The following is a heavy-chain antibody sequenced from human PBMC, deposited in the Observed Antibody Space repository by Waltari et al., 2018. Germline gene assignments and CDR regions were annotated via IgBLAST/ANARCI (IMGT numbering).Heavy chain of an antibody. V-gene: IGHV3-23*04. CDR3: AKDLDLAYCGGDCYLATAEYFQH. Sequence: EVQLVESGGGLVQPGGSLRLSCAAPGFTFSSYAMSWVRQAPGKGLGWVSAISGSGGSTDYADSVKGRFTISRDNSKNTLYLQMNSLRAEDTAVYYCAKDLDLAYCGGDCYLATAEYFQHWGQGTLVTVSS. CDR2: ISGSGGST. CDR1: GFTFSSYA. D-gene: IGHD2-21*02. J-gene: IGHJ1*01.